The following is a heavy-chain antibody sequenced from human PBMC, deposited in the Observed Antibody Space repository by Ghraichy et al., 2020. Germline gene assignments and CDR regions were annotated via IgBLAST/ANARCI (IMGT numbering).Heavy chain of an antibody. D-gene: IGHD1/OR15-1a*01. J-gene: IGHJ4*02. CDR2: FDPEDGET. Sequence: ASVKVSCKVSGYTLTELSMHWVRQAPGKGLEWMGGFDPEDGETIYAQKFQGRVTMTEDTSTDTAYMELSSLRSEDTAVYYCATVGIPTSNWDNEGYYFDYWGQGTLVTVSS. CDR1: GYTLTELS. V-gene: IGHV1-24*01. CDR3: ATVGIPTSNWDNEGYYFDY.